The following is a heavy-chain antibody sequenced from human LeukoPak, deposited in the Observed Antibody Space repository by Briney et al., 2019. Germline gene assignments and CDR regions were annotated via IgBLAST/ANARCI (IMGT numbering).Heavy chain of an antibody. J-gene: IGHJ5*02. Sequence: ASVNVSCKASGYTFTGYYMHWVRQAPGQGLEWMGWINPNSGGTNYAQKFQGRVTMTRDTSISTAYMELSRLRSDDTAVYYCARDRWQQLVLGWFDPWGQGTLVTVSS. D-gene: IGHD6-13*01. CDR3: ARDRWQQLVLGWFDP. V-gene: IGHV1-2*02. CDR1: GYTFTGYY. CDR2: INPNSGGT.